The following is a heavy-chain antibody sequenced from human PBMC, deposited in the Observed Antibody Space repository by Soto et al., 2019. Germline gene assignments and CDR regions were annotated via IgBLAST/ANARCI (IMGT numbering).Heavy chain of an antibody. V-gene: IGHV1-18*01. CDR3: ARFHSSSWLLSWFDP. CDR2: ISAYNGNT. D-gene: IGHD6-13*01. CDR1: GYTFTSYG. Sequence: ASVKVSCKASGYTFTSYGISWVRQAPGQGLEWMGWISAYNGNTNYAQKLQGRVTMTTDTSTSTAYMELRSLRSEDTAVYYCARFHSSSWLLSWFDPWGQGTLVPVSS. J-gene: IGHJ5*02.